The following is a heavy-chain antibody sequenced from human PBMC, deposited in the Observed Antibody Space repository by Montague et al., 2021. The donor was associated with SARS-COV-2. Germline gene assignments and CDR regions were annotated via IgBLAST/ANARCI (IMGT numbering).Heavy chain of an antibody. CDR2: INHSGGT. Sequence: SETLSLTCAVYGGSFSGYYWSWIRQPPGKGLEWIGEINHSGGTNYNPSLKGRVTISVDTSKNQFSLKLSSVTAADTAVYYCARGRTVTTFYYYYGMDVWGQGTTVTVSS. V-gene: IGHV4-34*01. CDR1: GGSFSGYY. J-gene: IGHJ6*02. D-gene: IGHD4-17*01. CDR3: ARGRTVTTFYYYYGMDV.